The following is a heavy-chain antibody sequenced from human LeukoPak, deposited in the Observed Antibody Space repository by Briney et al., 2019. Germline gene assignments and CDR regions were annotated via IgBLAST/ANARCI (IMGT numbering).Heavy chain of an antibody. J-gene: IGHJ4*02. D-gene: IGHD3-10*01. CDR3: ARYYHASGSYDY. V-gene: IGHV4-31*03. Sequence: SETLSLTCTVSGGSISSGGYYWSWIRRHPGEGLEWIGYIYYSGSTYYNPSLMSRVTISVDTSKNQFSLKLTSVTVADTAVYYCARYYHASGSYDYWGQGTLVTVSS. CDR1: GGSISSGGYY. CDR2: IYYSGST.